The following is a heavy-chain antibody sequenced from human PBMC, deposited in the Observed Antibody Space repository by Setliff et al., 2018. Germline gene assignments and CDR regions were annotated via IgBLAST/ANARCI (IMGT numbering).Heavy chain of an antibody. V-gene: IGHV1-18*01. J-gene: IGHJ6*03. CDR1: GYTFTSYG. CDR3: ARERGDIVTTTSYYYYLDI. CDR2: ISTYTANT. D-gene: IGHD5-12*01. Sequence: ASVKVSCKASGYTFTSYGVSWVRQAPGQGLEWMGWISTYTANTKYAQRFQGRVTITTDESTSTAYMELSSLRSEDTAVYYCARERGDIVTTTSYYYYLDIWGKGTTVTVSS.